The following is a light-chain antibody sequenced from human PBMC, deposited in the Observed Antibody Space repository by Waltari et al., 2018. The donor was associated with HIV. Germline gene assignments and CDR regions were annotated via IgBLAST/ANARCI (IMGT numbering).Light chain of an antibody. Sequence: ETVMTQSPATLSVSPGERATLSCRASQSVGSDLAWYQQKPGQAPRLVIYGASTRATGIPARFSGSGSGTEFTLTISSLQSADFAVYYCQQYYNWLPYTFGQGTKLEIK. J-gene: IGKJ2*01. CDR3: QQYYNWLPYT. CDR2: GAS. CDR1: QSVGSD. V-gene: IGKV3-15*01.